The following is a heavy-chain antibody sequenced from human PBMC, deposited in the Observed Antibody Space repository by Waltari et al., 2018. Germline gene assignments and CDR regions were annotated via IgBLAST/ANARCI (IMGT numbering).Heavy chain of an antibody. D-gene: IGHD3-3*01. CDR3: ARDSNPYYDFWSGYYQYYYYGMDV. Sequence: EVQLVESGGGLVQPGGSLRLSCAASGFTFSSYWMSWVRQAPGKGLEWVANIKQDGRWKYYGDSVKGRFTISRDNAKNSLYLQMNSLRAEDTAVYYCARDSNPYYDFWSGYYQYYYYGMDVWGQGTTVTVSS. J-gene: IGHJ6*02. CDR2: IKQDGRWK. V-gene: IGHV3-7*01. CDR1: GFTFSSYW.